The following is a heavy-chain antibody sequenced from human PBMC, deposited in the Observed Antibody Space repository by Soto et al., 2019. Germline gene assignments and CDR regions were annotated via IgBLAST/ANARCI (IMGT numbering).Heavy chain of an antibody. J-gene: IGHJ6*02. V-gene: IGHV3-30-3*01. CDR2: ISYDGSNK. CDR3: ASLGLNYDFWSGYYYYGMDV. D-gene: IGHD3-3*01. Sequence: GGSLRLSCAASGFTFSSYAMHWVRQAPGKGLEWVAVISYDGSNKYYADSVKGRFTISRDNSKNTLYLQMNSLRAEDTAVYYCASLGLNYDFWSGYYYYGMDVWGQGTTVTVS. CDR1: GFTFSSYA.